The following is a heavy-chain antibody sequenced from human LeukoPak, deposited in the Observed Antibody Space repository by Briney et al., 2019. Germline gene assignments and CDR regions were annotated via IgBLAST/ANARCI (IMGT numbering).Heavy chain of an antibody. V-gene: IGHV1-2*02. J-gene: IGHJ1*01. CDR3: ARGYYDSSDYEYFQH. Sequence: VASVKVSCKASGYTFTNYGMNWVRQAPGQGLEWMGWINPDSGGTNSAQKFQGRVTMTRDTSISTAYMELSRLRSDDTAVYYCARGYYDSSDYEYFQHWGQGTLVTVSS. CDR2: INPDSGGT. D-gene: IGHD3-22*01. CDR1: GYTFTNYG.